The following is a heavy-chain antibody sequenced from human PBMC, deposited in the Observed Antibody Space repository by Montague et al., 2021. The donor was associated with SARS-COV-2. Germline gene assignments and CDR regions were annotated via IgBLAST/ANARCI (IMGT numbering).Heavy chain of an antibody. CDR2: FYCVGST. CDR1: GASVGSSD. V-gene: IGHV4-59*02. J-gene: IGHJ3*02. D-gene: IGHD1-14*01. CDR3: ARETMTADAFDI. Sequence: SETLSLTCTVSGASVGSSDWGWIRQSPGKGLEWIGYFYCVGSTDYNPSLKSRATISRDTSKNQFSLKVRSVTAADTAVYYCARETMTADAFDIWGQGTMVTGSS.